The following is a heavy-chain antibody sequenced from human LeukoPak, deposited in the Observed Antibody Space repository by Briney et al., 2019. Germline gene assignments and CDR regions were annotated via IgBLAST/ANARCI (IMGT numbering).Heavy chain of an antibody. D-gene: IGHD3-10*01. CDR3: ARGRYYYGSWYMDV. CDR2: ISSSGTVI. CDR1: EFTFRDYQ. Sequence: PGGSLRLSCAASEFTFRDYQMNWIRQAPGKGLEWVSYISSSGTVIYYADSVKGRFTISRDNAKNSLYLQMNSLRAEDTAVYYRARGRYYYGSWYMDVWGQGTTVTVSS. J-gene: IGHJ6*02. V-gene: IGHV3-11*01.